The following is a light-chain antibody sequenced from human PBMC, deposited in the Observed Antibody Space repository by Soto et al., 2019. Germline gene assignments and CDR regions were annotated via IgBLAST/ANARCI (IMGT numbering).Light chain of an antibody. CDR2: GAS. Sequence: ETVMTQSPATLSVSPGERATLSCRASQSVSSNLAWYQQKPGQAPRLLIYGASTRATGIPARFSGSGSGTEFTLTISSLQSEDFAVYYCQQYNNWHSFGGGTKVEIK. J-gene: IGKJ4*01. V-gene: IGKV3-15*01. CDR1: QSVSSN. CDR3: QQYNNWHS.